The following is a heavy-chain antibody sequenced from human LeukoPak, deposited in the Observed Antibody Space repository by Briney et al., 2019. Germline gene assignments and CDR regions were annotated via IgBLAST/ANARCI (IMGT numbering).Heavy chain of an antibody. CDR3: ARHNRRIQLWSPPDY. J-gene: IGHJ4*02. Sequence: PSETLSLTCTVSGGSISSNSYYWGWIRQPPEKGLEWIGSIYYSGSTYYNPSLKSRVTISVDTSKNQFSLKLSSVTAADTAVYYCARHNRRIQLWSPPDYWGQGTLVTVSS. CDR1: GGSISSNSYY. V-gene: IGHV4-39*01. D-gene: IGHD5-18*01. CDR2: IYYSGST.